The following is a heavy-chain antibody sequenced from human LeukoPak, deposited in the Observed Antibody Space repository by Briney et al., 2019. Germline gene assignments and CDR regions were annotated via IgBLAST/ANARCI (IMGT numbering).Heavy chain of an antibody. V-gene: IGHV4-31*03. CDR2: IYYSGST. CDR3: ARVTVLRFLEWSPNYFDY. Sequence: PSQTLSLTCTVSGGSIGSGGYYWSWIRQHPGKGLEWIGYIYYSGSTYYNPSLKGRVTISADTSKNQFSLKLSSVTAADAAVYYCARVTVLRFLEWSPNYFDYWGQGVLVTVSS. J-gene: IGHJ4*02. CDR1: GGSIGSGGYY. D-gene: IGHD3-3*01.